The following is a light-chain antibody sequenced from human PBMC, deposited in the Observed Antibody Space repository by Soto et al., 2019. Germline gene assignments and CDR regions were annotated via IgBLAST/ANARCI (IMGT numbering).Light chain of an antibody. Sequence: EIVMTQSPATLSLSPGEIATLYCRASESVSTNLAWYQQKAGQAPRLLIYGASTRATGIPARFSGSGSGTEFTLTISSLQSEDFAVYYCQQYNNWPPVTFGPGTKVDI. J-gene: IGKJ3*01. V-gene: IGKV3-15*01. CDR1: ESVSTN. CDR3: QQYNNWPPVT. CDR2: GAS.